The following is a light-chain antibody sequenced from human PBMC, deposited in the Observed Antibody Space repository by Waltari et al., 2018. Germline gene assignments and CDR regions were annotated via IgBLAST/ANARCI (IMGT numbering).Light chain of an antibody. CDR1: QGFSTY. CDR3: LQYNSHPWT. CDR2: ETS. V-gene: IGKV1-17*01. J-gene: IGKJ1*01. Sequence: DIQITQSPSSLSASAGDTVTITCRASQGFSTYLNWYQQKPGKPPKRLIYETSNLESGVPSRFSVSGSGTDFTLTISSLQPEDFATYSCLQYNSHPWTFGQGTKLEIK.